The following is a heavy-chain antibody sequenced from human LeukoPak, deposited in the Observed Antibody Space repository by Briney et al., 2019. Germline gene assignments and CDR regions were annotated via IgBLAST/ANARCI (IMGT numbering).Heavy chain of an antibody. V-gene: IGHV3-30*02. CDR1: GFTFSSYG. CDR3: AKDKGPNNWNDVWYFDY. CDR2: IRYDGSNK. D-gene: IGHD1-20*01. J-gene: IGHJ4*02. Sequence: PGGSLRLSCAASGFTFSSYGMHWVRQAPGKGLEWVAFIRYDGSNKYYADSEKGRFTISRDNSKNTLYLQMNSLRAEDTALYYCAKDKGPNNWNDVWYFDYWGQGTLVTVSS.